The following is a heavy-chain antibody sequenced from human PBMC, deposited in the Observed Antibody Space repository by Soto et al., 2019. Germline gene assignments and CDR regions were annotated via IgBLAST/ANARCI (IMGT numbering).Heavy chain of an antibody. V-gene: IGHV1-24*01. CDR2: FDPEDGET. J-gene: IGHJ6*02. CDR1: GYTLTELS. CDR3: ATDSGKTYGPYYHYGMDV. D-gene: IGHD3-10*01. Sequence: GASVKVSCKVSGYTLTELSMHWVRQAPGKGLEWMGGFDPEDGETIYAQKFQGRVTMTEDTSTDTAYMELSSLRSEDTAVYYCATDSGKTYGPYYHYGMDVWGQGTSVTVSS.